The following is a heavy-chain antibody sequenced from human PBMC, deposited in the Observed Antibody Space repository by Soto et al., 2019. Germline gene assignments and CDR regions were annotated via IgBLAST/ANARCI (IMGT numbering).Heavy chain of an antibody. CDR2: ISPNSGGT. CDR1: GYTFTCYY. D-gene: IGHD5-12*01. CDR3: ARGLATTARYNWFDP. J-gene: IGHJ5*02. Sequence: ASVKVSCKASGYTFTCYYMHWVRQAPGQGLEWMGWISPNSGGTNYAQKFQGWVTMTRDTSISTAYMELSRLRSDDTAVYYCARGLATTARYNWFDPWGQGTLVTVSS. V-gene: IGHV1-2*04.